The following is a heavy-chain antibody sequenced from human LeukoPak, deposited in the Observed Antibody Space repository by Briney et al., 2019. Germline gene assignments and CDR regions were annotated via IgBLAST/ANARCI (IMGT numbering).Heavy chain of an antibody. CDR3: ARGLRVLGGCAYNWFDP. CDR2: IIPIFGTA. Sequence: GASVKVSCKASGGTFSSYAISWVRQAPGQGLEWMGGIIPIFGTANYAQKFQGRVTITADESTSTAYMELSSLRSEDTAVYYCARGLRVLGGCAYNWFDPWGQGTLVTVSS. D-gene: IGHD2-21*01. J-gene: IGHJ5*02. V-gene: IGHV1-69*13. CDR1: GGTFSSYA.